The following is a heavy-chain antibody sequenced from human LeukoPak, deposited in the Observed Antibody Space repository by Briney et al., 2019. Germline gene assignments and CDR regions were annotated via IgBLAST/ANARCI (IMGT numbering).Heavy chain of an antibody. D-gene: IGHD3-10*01. V-gene: IGHV4-34*01. CDR1: GGSFSGYY. J-gene: IGHJ4*02. Sequence: SETLSLTCAVYGGSFSGYYWSWIRQPPGKGLEWIGEINHIGSTNYNPSLKSRVTISVDTSKNQFSLKLSSVTAADTAVYYCAAEGSGSYYNVAYWGQGTLVTVSS. CDR2: INHIGST. CDR3: AAEGSGSYYNVAY.